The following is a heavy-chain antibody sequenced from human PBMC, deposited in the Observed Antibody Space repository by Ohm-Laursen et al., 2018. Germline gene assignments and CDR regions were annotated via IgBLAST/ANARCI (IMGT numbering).Heavy chain of an antibody. CDR2: IYYSGST. Sequence: SDTLSLTCTVSGGSISSYYWSWIRQPPGKGLEWIGYIYYSGSTNYNPSLKSRVTISVDTSKNQFSLKLSSVTAADTAVYYCARDQGREGYETAFDYWGQGTLVTVSS. J-gene: IGHJ4*02. D-gene: IGHD5-12*01. CDR3: ARDQGREGYETAFDY. V-gene: IGHV4-59*01. CDR1: GGSISSYY.